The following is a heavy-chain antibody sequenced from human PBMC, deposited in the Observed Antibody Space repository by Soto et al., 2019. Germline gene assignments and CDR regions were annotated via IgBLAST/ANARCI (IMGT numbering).Heavy chain of an antibody. D-gene: IGHD3-22*01. CDR2: IYYSGSN. J-gene: IGHJ4*02. Sequence: QLQLQESGPGLVKPSETLSLTCTVSGGSISSTSYYWGWIRQPPGKGLEWIGSIYYSGSNYYDPSLKSRVTISVDTSKNQFSLKLSSVTTADTAVYYCARQNYYDSSGCLDYWGQGTLVTVSS. CDR3: ARQNYYDSSGCLDY. CDR1: GGSISSTSYY. V-gene: IGHV4-39*01.